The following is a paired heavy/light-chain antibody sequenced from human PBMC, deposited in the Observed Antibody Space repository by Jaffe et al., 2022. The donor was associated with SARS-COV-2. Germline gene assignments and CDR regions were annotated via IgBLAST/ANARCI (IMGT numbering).Light chain of an antibody. CDR3: QSADSSGTVI. V-gene: IGLV3-25*03. J-gene: IGLJ2*01. Sequence: SYKLTQPPSVSVSPGQTARITCSADALPKQYAYWYQQKPGQAPVLLIYKDSERPSGIPERFSGSSSGTTVTLTISGVQAEDEADYYCQSADSSGTVIFGGGTKLAVL. CDR2: KDS. CDR1: ALPKQY.
Heavy chain of an antibody. CDR2: IFPGDSDT. D-gene: IGHD1-20*01. CDR3: ARLGGITTTGVDMDV. J-gene: IGHJ6*02. CDR1: GYSFSTYW. V-gene: IGHV5-51*01. Sequence: EVQLVQSGADVKNPGESLKISCKGSGYSFSTYWIAWVRQMPGKGLEWMGIIFPGDSDTRYSPSFQGQVTISADESINTAFLQWSSLKASDTAIYYCARLGGITTTGVDMDVWGQGTTVTVSS.